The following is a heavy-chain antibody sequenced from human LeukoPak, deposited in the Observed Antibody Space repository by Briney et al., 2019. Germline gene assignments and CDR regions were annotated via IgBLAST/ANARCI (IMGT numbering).Heavy chain of an antibody. V-gene: IGHV3-23*01. J-gene: IGHJ4*02. CDR1: GFTFSRYS. D-gene: IGHD2-2*01. CDR3: AKDMGYCSSATCYGLDY. Sequence: QAGGSLRLSCAASGFTFSRYSMNWVRQAPGKGLEWVSTVSGGGGTTYYADSVKGRFTISRDNSKNTLFLQMNSLRAEDTAIYYCAKDMGYCSSATCYGLDYWGQGTLVTVSS. CDR2: VSGGGGTT.